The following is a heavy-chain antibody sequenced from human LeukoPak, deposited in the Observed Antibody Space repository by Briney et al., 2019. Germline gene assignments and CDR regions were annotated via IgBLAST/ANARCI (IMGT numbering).Heavy chain of an antibody. Sequence: GGSLRLSCAASGFTFKLYWMHWVRQVPGRGPVWVSRINHDGSDTIYADSVRGRFTISRDDAKNTLYLHMNSLRAEDTAVYYCAKDQTAAVGQLDYWGQGTVVTVSS. CDR3: AKDQTAAVGQLDY. CDR1: GFTFKLYW. J-gene: IGHJ4*02. D-gene: IGHD6-13*01. V-gene: IGHV3-74*01. CDR2: INHDGSDT.